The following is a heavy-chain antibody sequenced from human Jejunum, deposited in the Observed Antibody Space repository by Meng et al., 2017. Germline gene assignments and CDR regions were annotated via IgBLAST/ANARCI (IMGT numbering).Heavy chain of an antibody. D-gene: IGHD3-16*01. CDR1: GFTFSSYW. Sequence: GESLKISCAASGFTFSSYWMTWVRQAPGKGLEWVALIKRDGSEKYYVGSVRGRFTISRDNAKNSLYLQMNSLRAEDTAVYYCVRDETFGTVFGRWGQGNRVNGSS. CDR2: IKRDGSEK. CDR3: VRDETFGTVFGR. V-gene: IGHV3-7*01. J-gene: IGHJ4*02.